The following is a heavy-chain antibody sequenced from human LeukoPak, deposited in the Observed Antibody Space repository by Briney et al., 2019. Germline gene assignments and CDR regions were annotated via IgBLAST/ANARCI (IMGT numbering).Heavy chain of an antibody. CDR3: ARRLERRISYYYYGMDV. CDR1: GLTFSRYD. CDR2: IRCDGSNK. V-gene: IGHV3-33*01. D-gene: IGHD1-1*01. J-gene: IGHJ6*04. Sequence: GRSLRLSCAASGLTFSRYDMHWVRQAPGKGLEWGADIRCDGSNKYYADSVKGRFTISRDNPKNTLYLQMNSLRAEHTAVYYCARRLERRISYYYYGMDVWGKGTAVTVSS.